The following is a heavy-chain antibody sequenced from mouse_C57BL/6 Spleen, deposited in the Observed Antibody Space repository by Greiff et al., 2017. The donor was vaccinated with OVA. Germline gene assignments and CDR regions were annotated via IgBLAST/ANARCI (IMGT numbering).Heavy chain of an antibody. J-gene: IGHJ4*01. CDR2: IDPETGGT. D-gene: IGHD1-1*01. V-gene: IGHV1-15*01. CDR1: GYTFTDYE. Sequence: VKLMESGAELVRPGASVTLSCKASGYTFTDYEMHWVKQTPVHGLEWIGAIDPETGGTAYNQKFKGKAILTADKSSSTAYMELRSLTSEDSAVYYCTREEDYYGSSSYAMDYWGQGTSVTVSS. CDR3: TREEDYYGSSSYAMDY.